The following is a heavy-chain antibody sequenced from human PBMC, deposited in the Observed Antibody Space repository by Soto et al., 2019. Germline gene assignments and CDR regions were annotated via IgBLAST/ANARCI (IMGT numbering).Heavy chain of an antibody. CDR3: ARSSITMTWFDP. J-gene: IGHJ5*02. D-gene: IGHD3-22*01. CDR1: GGTFSSYA. CDR2: ISAYNGNT. V-gene: IGHV1-18*01. Sequence: ASVKVSCKASGGTFSSYAISWVRQAPGQGLEWMGWISAYNGNTNYAQKLQGRVTMTTDTSTSTAYMELSSLRSEDTAVYYCARSSITMTWFDPWGQGTLVTVSS.